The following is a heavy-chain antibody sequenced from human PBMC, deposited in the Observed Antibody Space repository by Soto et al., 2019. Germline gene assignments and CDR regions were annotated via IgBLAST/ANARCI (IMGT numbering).Heavy chain of an antibody. Sequence: SETLSLTCSVSGYSVTSSDYYWAWIRQPPGKGLEWIGSMFYSGLTYYNPSLKSRVTLSVDASKNQFSVRLNSVTAADTAVYYCAPLSVSLSGPYGIHVWGQGTTVTVSS. CDR3: APLSVSLSGPYGIHV. CDR2: MFYSGLT. CDR1: GYSVTSSDYY. V-gene: IGHV4-39*01. J-gene: IGHJ6*02. D-gene: IGHD2-15*01.